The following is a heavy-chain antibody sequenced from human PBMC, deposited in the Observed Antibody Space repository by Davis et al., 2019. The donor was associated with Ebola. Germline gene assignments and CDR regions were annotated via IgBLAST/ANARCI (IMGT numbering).Heavy chain of an antibody. CDR2: IRYDGSNK. D-gene: IGHD2-21*02. V-gene: IGHV3-30*02. CDR1: GFTFSSYG. Sequence: GESLKISCAASGFTFSSYGMHWVRQAPGKGLEWVAFIRYDGSNKYYADSVKGRFTISRDNSKNTLYLQMNSLRAEDTAVYYCAKDLGDIVVVTAGRDVDWGQGTLVTVSS. CDR3: AKDLGDIVVVTAGRDVD. J-gene: IGHJ4*02.